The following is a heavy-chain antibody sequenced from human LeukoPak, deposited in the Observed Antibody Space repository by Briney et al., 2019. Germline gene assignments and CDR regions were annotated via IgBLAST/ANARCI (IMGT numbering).Heavy chain of an antibody. V-gene: IGHV3-43*02. CDR1: GLNFDDSA. CDR3: AKESGKFDY. J-gene: IGHJ4*02. CDR2: ICADGGST. Sequence: GGSLRLSCVASGLNFDDSAMHWVRQAPGKGLEWVSLICADGGSTFSADSVKGRFSISRDNSKNSLYLQMNSLRSEDTAMYYCAKESGKFDYWGQGTLVAVSS.